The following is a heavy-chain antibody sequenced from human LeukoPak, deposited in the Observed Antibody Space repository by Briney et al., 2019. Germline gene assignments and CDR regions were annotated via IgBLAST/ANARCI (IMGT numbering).Heavy chain of an antibody. CDR1: GFSVSSNY. Sequence: PGGSLRLSCAASGFSVSSNYMSWVRQAPGKGLDWVSVIYSGGSTYYADSVKGRFTISRDNSKNTLYLQMNSLRAEDTAVYYCARDTCSSTSCYDYWGQGTLVTVSS. CDR2: IYSGGST. CDR3: ARDTCSSTSCYDY. V-gene: IGHV3-53*01. J-gene: IGHJ4*02. D-gene: IGHD2-2*01.